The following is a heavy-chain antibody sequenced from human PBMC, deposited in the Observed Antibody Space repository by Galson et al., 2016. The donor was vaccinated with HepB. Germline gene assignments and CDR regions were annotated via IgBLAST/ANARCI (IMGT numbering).Heavy chain of an antibody. V-gene: IGHV3-15*01. CDR3: TTVPTRADV. CDR1: GFTFTNAW. J-gene: IGHJ6*02. Sequence: SLRLSCAASGFTFTNAWMSWVRQAPGKGLEWLARIKSKGDGGTTDYAAPVEGRFTISRDDSRNILYLQMNSLKTEDTGVYFCTTVPTRADVWGQETTVTVSS. CDR2: IKSKGDGGTT.